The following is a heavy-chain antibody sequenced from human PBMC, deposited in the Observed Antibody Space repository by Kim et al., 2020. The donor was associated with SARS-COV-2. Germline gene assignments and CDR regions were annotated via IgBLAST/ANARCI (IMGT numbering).Heavy chain of an antibody. J-gene: IGHJ4*02. Sequence: YADIVKGRFTISRDTSKNTLYVYLEMNNLRAEDTAVYYCARWTTTGTHLDYWGPGALVTVSS. CDR3: ARWTTTGTHLDY. D-gene: IGHD1-1*01. V-gene: IGHV3-23*01.